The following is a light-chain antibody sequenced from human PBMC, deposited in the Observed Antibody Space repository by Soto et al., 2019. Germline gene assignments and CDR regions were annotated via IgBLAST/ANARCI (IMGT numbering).Light chain of an antibody. J-gene: IGKJ1*01. V-gene: IGKV1-39*01. Sequence: IKMNQSPSSLSASVEDRVIITCRASQSISNHLNWYQQKPGKAPKLLIFAASSLQSGVPSRFSGSRSGPDFTLTISSLQPEDFATYYCQQSYSSPPTFGQGPKV. CDR2: AAS. CDR3: QQSYSSPPT. CDR1: QSISNH.